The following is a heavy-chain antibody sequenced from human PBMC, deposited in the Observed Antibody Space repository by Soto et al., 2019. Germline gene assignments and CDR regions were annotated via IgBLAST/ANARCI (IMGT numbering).Heavy chain of an antibody. Sequence: QVQLVQSGAEVKKPGSSVKVSCKASGGTFSTYAISWVRQAPGQGLEWMGGIIPIFGTADYAQKFQGRVTITADESTSTAYMGLLSLRSEDTAVYYCASREHDVIGGNCYYAMDVWGQGTTVTVSS. CDR3: ASREHDVIGGNCYYAMDV. D-gene: IGHD1-26*01. CDR2: IIPIFGTA. CDR1: GGTFSTYA. J-gene: IGHJ6*02. V-gene: IGHV1-69*12.